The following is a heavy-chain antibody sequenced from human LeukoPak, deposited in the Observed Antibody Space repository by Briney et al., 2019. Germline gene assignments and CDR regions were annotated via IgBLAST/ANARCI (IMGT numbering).Heavy chain of an antibody. J-gene: IGHJ4*02. CDR1: GDSFSSNSAA. D-gene: IGHD5-18*01. V-gene: IGHV6-1*01. CDR3: AGGVDTDLHY. CDR2: TYYRSKWSS. Sequence: SQTLSLTCAISGDSFSSNSAAWNWIRQSPSRGLEWLGRTYYRSKWSSNHAVSVKSRITIHPDTSKNQFSLQLNSVTPEDTAVYYCAGGVDTDLHYWGQGTLVTVSS.